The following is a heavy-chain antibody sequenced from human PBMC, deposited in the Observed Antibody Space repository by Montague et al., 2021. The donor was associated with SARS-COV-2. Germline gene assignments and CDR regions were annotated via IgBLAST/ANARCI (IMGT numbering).Heavy chain of an antibody. CDR1: GFPFSSYE. CDR3: ARDAGATGGQYAFDL. D-gene: IGHD3-10*01. Sequence: SLSLSFSGSGFPFSSYELNWVRQAPGKGLEWVSYIGSTGTTIYYADSVKDRFTISRDNAKNSLYLQLNRLRVVDTAVYYCARDAGATGGQYAFDLWGQGTMVTVSS. J-gene: IGHJ3*01. V-gene: IGHV3-48*03. CDR2: IGSTGTTI.